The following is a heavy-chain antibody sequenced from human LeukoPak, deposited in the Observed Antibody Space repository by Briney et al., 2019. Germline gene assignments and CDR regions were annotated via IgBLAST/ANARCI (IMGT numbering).Heavy chain of an antibody. CDR3: AKDYYYDSNHFDY. Sequence: GGSLRLSCAASGCSFSSYGMSWVREAPGKGLEWVSAISDSGGNTYYADSVKCRLTISRDNSKNTLYLQMNSLRAEDTAVYYCAKDYYYDSNHFDYWGQGTLVTVSS. J-gene: IGHJ4*02. CDR2: ISDSGGNT. V-gene: IGHV3-23*01. CDR1: GCSFSSYG. D-gene: IGHD3-22*01.